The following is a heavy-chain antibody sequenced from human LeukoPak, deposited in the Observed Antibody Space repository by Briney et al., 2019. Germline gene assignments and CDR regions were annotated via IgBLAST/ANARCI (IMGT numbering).Heavy chain of an antibody. D-gene: IGHD3-3*01. CDR2: MNPNSGNT. V-gene: IGHV1-8*03. Sequence: ASVKVSCKASGYTFTSYYMHWVRQAPGQGLEWMGWMNPNSGNTGYARKFQGRVTITRNTSISTAYMELSSLRSEDTAVYYCARGLFGVVIIQNYYYMDVWGKGTTVTVSS. CDR1: GYTFTSYY. CDR3: ARGLFGVVIIQNYYYMDV. J-gene: IGHJ6*03.